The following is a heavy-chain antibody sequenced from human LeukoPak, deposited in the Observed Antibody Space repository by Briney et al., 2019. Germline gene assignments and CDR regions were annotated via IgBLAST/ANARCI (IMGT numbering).Heavy chain of an antibody. CDR1: GFTFSSYW. V-gene: IGHV3-7*03. J-gene: IGHJ4*02. CDR3: AKDWSYSSSSAYYFDY. CDR2: IKQDGSEK. Sequence: GGSLRLSCAASGFTFSSYWMSWVRQAPGKGLEWVANIKQDGSEKYYVDSVKGRFTISRDNSKNTLYLQMNSLRAEDTAVYYCAKDWSYSSSSAYYFDYWGQGTLVTVSS. D-gene: IGHD6-6*01.